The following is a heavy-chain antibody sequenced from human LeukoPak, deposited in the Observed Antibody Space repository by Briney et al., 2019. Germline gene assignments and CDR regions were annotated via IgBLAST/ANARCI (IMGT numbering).Heavy chain of an antibody. D-gene: IGHD2-8*01. V-gene: IGHV4-61*02. CDR2: IYTSGST. Sequence: SETLSLTCTVSGGSISSGSYYWSWIRQPAGKGLEWIGRIYTSGSTNYNPSLKSRVTISVDTSKNQFSLKLSSVTAADTAVYYCAREILYSTYYYYYYMDVWGKGTTVTVSS. J-gene: IGHJ6*03. CDR1: GGSISSGSYY. CDR3: AREILYSTYYYYYYMDV.